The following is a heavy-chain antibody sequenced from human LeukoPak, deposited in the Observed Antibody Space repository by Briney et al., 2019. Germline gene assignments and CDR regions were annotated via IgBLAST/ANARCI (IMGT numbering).Heavy chain of an antibody. V-gene: IGHV3-23*01. J-gene: IGHJ4*02. Sequence: PGGSLRLSCAASRFTFSSYAMSWVRQAPGKGLERVSTISGSGDFTYSADSVRGRFSISRDNSKNTLFLQMNNLRAEDTALYYCARNYDSFLDSLDYWGQGTLVTVSS. CDR1: RFTFSSYA. D-gene: IGHD3-22*01. CDR3: ARNYDSFLDSLDY. CDR2: ISGSGDFT.